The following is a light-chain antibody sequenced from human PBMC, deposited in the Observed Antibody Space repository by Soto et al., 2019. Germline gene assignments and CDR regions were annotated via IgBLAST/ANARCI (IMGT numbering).Light chain of an antibody. CDR1: QGIRNA. V-gene: IGKV1-6*01. J-gene: IGKJ1*01. Sequence: AIPITPAPSSLSASVGDSVTITCRASQGIRNALGWYQQKPGKAPKLLIYAASSLQSGAPSRFSGSGSGTDFTLTISGLHNEDFATYYCLQDYNYPRTFGQGTKV. CDR2: AAS. CDR3: LQDYNYPRT.